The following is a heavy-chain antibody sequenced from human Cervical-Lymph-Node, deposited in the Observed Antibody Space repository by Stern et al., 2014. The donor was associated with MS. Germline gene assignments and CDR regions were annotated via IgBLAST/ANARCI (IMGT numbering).Heavy chain of an antibody. CDR2: IYSSNNV. D-gene: IGHD6-6*01. V-gene: IGHV3-66*01. CDR1: GVSVSASY. Sequence: VQLVQSGGGLVQPGGSLRLSCTASGVSVSASYMTWVRQAPGKGLEWVALIYSSNNVNYGDSVKGRFTIARDRSKNTVHLQMNSLRVEDTGVYYCTIEMAARRFDPWAREPWSPSPQ. J-gene: IGHJ5*02. CDR3: TIEMAARRFDP.